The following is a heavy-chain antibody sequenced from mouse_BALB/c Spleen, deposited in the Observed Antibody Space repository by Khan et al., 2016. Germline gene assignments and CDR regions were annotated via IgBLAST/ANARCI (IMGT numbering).Heavy chain of an antibody. D-gene: IGHD4-1*01. CDR2: INTYTGEP. CDR3: AKLTGNAWFAY. J-gene: IGHJ3*01. CDR1: GYTFTNFG. V-gene: IGHV9-3-1*01. Sequence: QIQLVQSGPELKKPGETVKISCKASGYTFTNFGMNWVKQAPGKGLKWMGWINTYTGEPTYADAFKGRFAFSLETSASTAYLQFNNLKNEDSATYFCAKLTGNAWFAYWGQGTLVTVSA.